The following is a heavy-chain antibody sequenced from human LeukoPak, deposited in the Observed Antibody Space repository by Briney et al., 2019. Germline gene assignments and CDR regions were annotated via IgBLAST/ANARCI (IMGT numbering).Heavy chain of an antibody. CDR2: IWYDGSNK. V-gene: IGHV3-33*01. CDR3: ARDILGYSYGLVDY. D-gene: IGHD5-18*01. J-gene: IGHJ4*02. Sequence: GGSLRLSCAASGFTFSSYGMHWVRQAPGKGLEWVAVIWYDGSNKYYTDSVKGRFTISRDDSKNTLYLQVNSLRAEDTAVYYCARDILGYSYGLVDYWGQGTLVTVSS. CDR1: GFTFSSYG.